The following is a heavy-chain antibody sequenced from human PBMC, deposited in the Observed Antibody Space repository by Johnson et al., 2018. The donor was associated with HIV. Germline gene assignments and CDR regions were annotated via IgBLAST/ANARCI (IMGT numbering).Heavy chain of an antibody. J-gene: IGHJ3*02. Sequence: VPLVESGGGLVKPGGSLRLSCAASGFTFSNAWMSWVRQAPGKGLEWVGRIKSKTDGGTTDYAAPVKGRFTISRDDSKNTRYLQMNSLKTEDTAVYYCTTGPITRVQGFISAYDAFDIWGQGTMVTVAS. CDR1: GFTFSNAW. D-gene: IGHD3-10*01. CDR2: IKSKTDGGTT. V-gene: IGHV3-15*01. CDR3: TTGPITRVQGFISAYDAFDI.